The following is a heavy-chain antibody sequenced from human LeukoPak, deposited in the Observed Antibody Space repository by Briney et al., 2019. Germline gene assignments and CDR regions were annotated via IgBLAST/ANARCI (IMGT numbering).Heavy chain of an antibody. CDR2: ISGGGGST. Sequence: GGSLRLSCAASGFTFSDFAMSWVRQARGKGLEWVSAISGGGGSTYYADSVKGRFTISRDNSKNTLYLQMNSLRAEDTAAYYCANVGYCSGGTCSYSSDYWGQGTLVTVFS. CDR3: ANVGYCSGGTCSYSSDY. CDR1: GFTFSDFA. D-gene: IGHD2-15*01. J-gene: IGHJ4*02. V-gene: IGHV3-23*01.